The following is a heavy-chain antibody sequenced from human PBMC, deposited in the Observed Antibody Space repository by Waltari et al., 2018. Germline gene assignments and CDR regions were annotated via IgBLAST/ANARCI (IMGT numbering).Heavy chain of an antibody. CDR2: IYYSGST. V-gene: IGHV4-59*02. CDR1: GVSVRGYY. CDR3: ARKERWLEGYNWFDP. D-gene: IGHD6-19*01. Sequence: QVQLQESGPGLVKPSETLSLTCSVSGVSVRGYYWSWIRQPPGKGLEWIGHIYYSGSTNYYPSLKSRVTISVDTSKNQFSLKLSSVTAADTAVYYCARKERWLEGYNWFDPWGQGTLVTVSS. J-gene: IGHJ5*02.